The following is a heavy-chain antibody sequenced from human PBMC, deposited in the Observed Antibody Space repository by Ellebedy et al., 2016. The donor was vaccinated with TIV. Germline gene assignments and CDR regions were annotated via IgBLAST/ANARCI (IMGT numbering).Heavy chain of an antibody. CDR1: GFTFSDYY. CDR2: ISSSGSTI. CDR3: ASVGIYHRDRAVGAFDI. Sequence: GESLKISCAASGFTFSDYYMSWIRQAPGKGLEWVSYISSSGSTIYYADSVKGRFTISRDNAKNSLYLQMNSLRAEDTAVYYCASVGIYHRDRAVGAFDIWGQGTMVTVSS. J-gene: IGHJ3*02. V-gene: IGHV3-11*04. D-gene: IGHD5-18*01.